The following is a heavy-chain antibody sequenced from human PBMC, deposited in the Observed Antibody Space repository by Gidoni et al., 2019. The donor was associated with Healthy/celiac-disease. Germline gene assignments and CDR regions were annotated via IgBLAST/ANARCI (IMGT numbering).Heavy chain of an antibody. Sequence: EVQLLESGGGLVQPGGSLRLSCAASGFTFISYAMSWVRQVPGKGLEWVADISGSGGSTYYADSVKGRFTISRDNAKNTMYLQMNSLRAEDTAVYYCAKDRGRPDDGDYYYYGMDVWGQGTTVTVSS. J-gene: IGHJ6*02. CDR3: AKDRGRPDDGDYYYYGMDV. CDR2: ISGSGGST. V-gene: IGHV3-23*01. D-gene: IGHD4-17*01. CDR1: GFTFISYA.